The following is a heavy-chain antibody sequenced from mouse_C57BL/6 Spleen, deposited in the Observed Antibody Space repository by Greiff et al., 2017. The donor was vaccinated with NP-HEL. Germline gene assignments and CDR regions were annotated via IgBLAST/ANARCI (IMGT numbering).Heavy chain of an antibody. Sequence: EVQLQESGPGLVKPSQSLSLTCSVTDYSITSGYYWNWIRQFPGNKLEWMGYISYDGSNNYNPSLKNRISITRDTSKNQFFLKLNSVTTEDTATYYCARDEGYDGYPGYYAMDYWGQGTSVTVSS. D-gene: IGHD2-3*01. V-gene: IGHV3-6*01. J-gene: IGHJ4*01. CDR1: DYSITSGYY. CDR3: ARDEGYDGYPGYYAMDY. CDR2: ISYDGSN.